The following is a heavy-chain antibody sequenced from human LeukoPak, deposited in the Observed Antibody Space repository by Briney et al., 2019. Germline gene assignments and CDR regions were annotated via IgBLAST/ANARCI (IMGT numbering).Heavy chain of an antibody. J-gene: IGHJ4*02. V-gene: IGHV3-7*01. CDR2: IGADGSEK. CDR1: GFRVSGYD. D-gene: IGHD1-26*01. CDR3: ARGGANRFDH. Sequence: GGSLRLSCAASGFRVSGYDLNWIRQAPGKGLEWVGKIGADGSEKYYVDSVKGRFTLSRDNARNSLYLQMNSLRDEDTAVYYCARGGANRFDHWGQGILVAVSS.